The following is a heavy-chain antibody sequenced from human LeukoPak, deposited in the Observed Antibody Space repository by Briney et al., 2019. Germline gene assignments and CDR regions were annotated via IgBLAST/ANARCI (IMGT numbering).Heavy chain of an antibody. J-gene: IGHJ4*02. D-gene: IGHD3-16*01. CDR1: GDSVSSNSAA. CDR2: TYYRSKWFN. Sequence: SQTLSLTCAVSGDSVSSNSAAWNWVRQSPSRGLEWLGRTYYRSKWFNDYSISVKSRITVNPDTSKNQFSLQLTSVTPEDTAVYYCARDGGLGLDYFDYWGQGTLVTVSS. CDR3: ARDGGLGLDYFDY. V-gene: IGHV6-1*01.